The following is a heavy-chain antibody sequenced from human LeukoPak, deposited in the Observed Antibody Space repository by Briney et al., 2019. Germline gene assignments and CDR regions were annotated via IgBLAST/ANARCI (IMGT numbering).Heavy chain of an antibody. CDR2: IKQDGSEK. D-gene: IGHD3-22*01. CDR1: GFTFSSYW. CDR3: TKERGGGGRRINLMVGGYGP. Sequence: GGSLRLSCAASGFTFSSYWMSWVRQAPGKGLEWVANIKQDGSEKYYVDSVKGRFTISRDNAKNSLYLQMNSLRTDDTAVYYCTKERGGGGRRINLMVGGYGPWGQGTQVTVSS. V-gene: IGHV3-7*01. J-gene: IGHJ5*02.